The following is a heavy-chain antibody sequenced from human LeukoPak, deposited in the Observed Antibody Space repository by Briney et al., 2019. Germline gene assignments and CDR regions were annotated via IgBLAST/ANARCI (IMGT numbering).Heavy chain of an antibody. Sequence: GASVKVSCKSTGGTFSSYAISWVRQAPGQGLEWMGRIIPIFGTANYAQKFQGRVTITADKSTSTAYMELSSLRSEDTAVYYCARLVVPAAQESSPQNHAFDIWGQGTMVTVSS. V-gene: IGHV1-69*06. CDR1: GGTFSSYA. CDR2: IIPIFGTA. J-gene: IGHJ3*02. D-gene: IGHD2-2*01. CDR3: ARLVVPAAQESSPQNHAFDI.